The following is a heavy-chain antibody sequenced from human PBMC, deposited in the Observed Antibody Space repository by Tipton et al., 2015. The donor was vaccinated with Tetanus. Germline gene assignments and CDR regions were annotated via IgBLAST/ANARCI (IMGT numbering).Heavy chain of an antibody. D-gene: IGHD6-19*01. V-gene: IGHV3-21*01. CDR3: VSGSSLDS. Sequence: SLRLSCEVSGFTLSRFGMNWVRQAPGKGLQWISSISSTSTYIYYATSVKGRFTISRDNAKNSLFLQMNSLRAEDTASYYCVSGSSLDSSGQGSLGSVS. CDR2: ISSTSTYI. CDR1: GFTLSRFG. J-gene: IGHJ4*02.